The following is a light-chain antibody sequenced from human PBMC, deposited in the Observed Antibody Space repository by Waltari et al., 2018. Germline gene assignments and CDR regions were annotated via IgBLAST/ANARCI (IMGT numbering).Light chain of an antibody. Sequence: EIVLTKSPGTASLFPGERATLSCRASQSVGSSNLAWYQQKPGQAPRLVIYRASRRPTGIPDRFSGSGSGTDFSLTISRLEPEDFAVYYCQQHGTLPATFGQGTKVEIK. CDR2: RAS. CDR1: QSVGSSN. J-gene: IGKJ1*01. V-gene: IGKV3-20*01. CDR3: QQHGTLPAT.